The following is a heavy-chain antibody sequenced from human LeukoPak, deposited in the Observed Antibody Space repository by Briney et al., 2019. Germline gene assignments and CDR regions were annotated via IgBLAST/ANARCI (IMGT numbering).Heavy chain of an antibody. D-gene: IGHD3-22*01. Sequence: GESLRISCKGSGYSFTSYWIGWVRQMPGKGLEWMGIIYPGDSDTRYSPSFQGQVTISADKSISTAYLQWSSLKASDTAMYYCARQAPDYCDSGYDAFDIWGQGTMVTVSS. V-gene: IGHV5-51*01. CDR1: GYSFTSYW. CDR2: IYPGDSDT. CDR3: ARQAPDYCDSGYDAFDI. J-gene: IGHJ3*02.